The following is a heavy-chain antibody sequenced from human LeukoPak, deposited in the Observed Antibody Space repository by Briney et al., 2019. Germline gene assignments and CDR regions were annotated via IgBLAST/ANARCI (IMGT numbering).Heavy chain of an antibody. CDR2: IYPGDSDT. CDR3: TRSGGYDYGGVDY. Sequence: GESLKISCKGSGYSFTSYWICWVRQMRGKGLERMGIIYPGDSDTSYSPSFHGQVTISDDKSISTAYLQWSSLKAADTAMYYCTRSGGYDYGGVDYWGQGTLVTVSS. V-gene: IGHV5-51*01. CDR1: GYSFTSYW. D-gene: IGHD5-12*01. J-gene: IGHJ4*02.